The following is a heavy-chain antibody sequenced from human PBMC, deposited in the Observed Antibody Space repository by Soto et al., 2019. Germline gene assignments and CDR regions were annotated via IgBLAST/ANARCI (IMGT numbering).Heavy chain of an antibody. Sequence: PGGYLRLSCAASGFTFSSNAMSWVRQAPGKGLEWVSAISDSGGSTYYADSVKGRITISRDNSKNTLYLQMNSLRAEDTAVYYCAKSDYDVLTGYYSDYWGQGTLVTVSS. D-gene: IGHD3-9*01. CDR2: ISDSGGST. V-gene: IGHV3-23*01. J-gene: IGHJ4*02. CDR1: GFTFSSNA. CDR3: AKSDYDVLTGYYSDY.